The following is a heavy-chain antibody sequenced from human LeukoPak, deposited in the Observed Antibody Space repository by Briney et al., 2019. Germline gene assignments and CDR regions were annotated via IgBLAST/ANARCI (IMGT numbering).Heavy chain of an antibody. V-gene: IGHV3-33*01. J-gene: IGHJ4*02. Sequence: GGSLRLSCAASGFTFSSYGMHWVRQAPGKGLEWVAVIWYDGSNKYYADSVKGRFTISRDNSKNTLYLQMNSLRAEDTAVYYCAREGGIFGVVIPFDYWGQGTLVTVSS. CDR3: AREGGIFGVVIPFDY. CDR1: GFTFSSYG. CDR2: IWYDGSNK. D-gene: IGHD3-3*01.